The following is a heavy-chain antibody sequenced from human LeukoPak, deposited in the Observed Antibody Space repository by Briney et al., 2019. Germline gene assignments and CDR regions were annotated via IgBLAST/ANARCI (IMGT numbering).Heavy chain of an antibody. CDR2: INHSGST. Sequence: KPSETLSLTCAVYGGSFSGYYWSWIRQPPGKGLEWIGEINHSGSTNYNPSLKSRVTISVDTSKNQFSLKLSSVTAADTAVYYCARGRGGLTYYYGSGSYPRFDYWGQGTLVTVSS. CDR3: ARGRGGLTYYYGSGSYPRFDY. CDR1: GGSFSGYY. J-gene: IGHJ4*02. D-gene: IGHD3-10*01. V-gene: IGHV4-34*01.